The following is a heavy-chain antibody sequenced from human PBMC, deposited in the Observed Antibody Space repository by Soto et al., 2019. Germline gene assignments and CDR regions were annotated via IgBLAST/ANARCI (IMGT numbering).Heavy chain of an antibody. Sequence: GGSLSLSCAALGFTFSDHYMDWVRQAPGKGLEWVGRIRNKANSYTTEYAASVKGRFTISRDDSKNLLFLQMFSLKTEDTAVYYCSRAGILTTPYYFDYWGQGTLVTVSS. D-gene: IGHD2-21*01. V-gene: IGHV3-72*01. J-gene: IGHJ4*01. CDR1: GFTFSDHY. CDR3: SRAGILTTPYYFDY. CDR2: IRNKANSYTT.